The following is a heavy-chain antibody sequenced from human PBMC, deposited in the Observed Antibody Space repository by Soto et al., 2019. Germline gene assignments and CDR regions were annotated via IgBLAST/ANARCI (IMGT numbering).Heavy chain of an antibody. CDR2: ISWNSGSI. CDR1: GFTFDDYA. J-gene: IGHJ4*02. CDR3: AKDSGGSGSFDY. V-gene: IGHV3-9*01. D-gene: IGHD3-3*01. Sequence: PGGSLRLSCAASGFTFDDYAMHWVRQAPGKGLEWVSGISWNSGSIGYADSVKGRFTISRDNAKNSLYLQMNSLRAEDTALYYCAKDSGGSGSFDYWGQGTLVTVSS.